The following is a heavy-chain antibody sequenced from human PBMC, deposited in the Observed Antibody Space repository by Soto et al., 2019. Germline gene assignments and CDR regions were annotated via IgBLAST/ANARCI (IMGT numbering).Heavy chain of an antibody. J-gene: IGHJ5*02. V-gene: IGHV4-39*01. Sequence: SETLSLTCTVSGASITVSPYFWGWIRQPAGKGLGGIGSMYYGGVTYYTPSLKSRVTISVDTSKSQFSLRLNSVTAADTAVYYCATSPGTYDSSTYYLTWLDPWGQGTLVAVSS. D-gene: IGHD3-22*01. CDR2: MYYGGVT. CDR1: GASITVSPYF. CDR3: ATSPGTYDSSTYYLTWLDP.